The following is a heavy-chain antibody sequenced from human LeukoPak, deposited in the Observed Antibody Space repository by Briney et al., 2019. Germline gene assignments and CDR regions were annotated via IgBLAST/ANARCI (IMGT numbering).Heavy chain of an antibody. D-gene: IGHD2-2*01. CDR2: INYDESKI. CDR3: ARDRVEDIVVVPAPWWFDP. CDR1: GFTFSSYG. Sequence: GGSLRLSCAASGFTFSSYGLQWVRQAPGKGPEWVAFINYDESKIYYADSVKGRFTISRDNSKNTLYLQMNSLRAEDTAVYYCARDRVEDIVVVPAPWWFDPWGQGTLVTVSS. V-gene: IGHV3-30*02. J-gene: IGHJ5*02.